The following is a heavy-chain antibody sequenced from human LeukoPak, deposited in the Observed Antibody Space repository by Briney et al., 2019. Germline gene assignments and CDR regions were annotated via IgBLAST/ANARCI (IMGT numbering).Heavy chain of an antibody. V-gene: IGHV4-30-2*01. CDR2: IYHSGST. Sequence: SESLSLTCTVSGGSISSGGYYWSWIRQPPGKGLEWIGYIYHSGSTYYNPSLKSRVTISVDRSKTQFSLKLSSVTAADTAVYYCARVGATRYGMNYWGQGTLVTVSS. CDR3: ARVGATRYGMNY. CDR1: GGSISSGGYY. J-gene: IGHJ4*02. D-gene: IGHD1-26*01.